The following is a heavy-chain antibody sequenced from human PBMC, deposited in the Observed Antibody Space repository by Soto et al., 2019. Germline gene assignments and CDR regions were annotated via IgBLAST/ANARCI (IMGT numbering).Heavy chain of an antibody. CDR2: ISSSSSYI. CDR1: GFTFSSYS. J-gene: IGHJ4*02. CDR3: ASRGSLAFDY. D-gene: IGHD3-10*01. V-gene: IGHV3-21*01. Sequence: GGSLRLSCAASGFTFSSYSMHWVRQAPGKGLEWVSSISSSSSYIYYADSVKGRFTISRDNAKNSLYLQMNSLRAEDTALYYCASRGSLAFDYRGQGTLVTVSS.